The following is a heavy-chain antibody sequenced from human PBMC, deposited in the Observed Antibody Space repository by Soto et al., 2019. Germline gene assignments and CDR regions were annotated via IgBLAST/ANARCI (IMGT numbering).Heavy chain of an antibody. CDR3: ARGRYSSSWYRGLYFDY. CDR2: IYYSGST. CDR1: GGSISSGGYY. Sequence: PSETLSLTCTVSGGSISSGGYYWSWIRQHPGKGLEWIGYIYYSGSTYYNPSLKSRVTISVDTSKNQFSLKLSSVTAADTAVYYCARGRYSSSWYRGLYFDYWGQGTLVTVSS. D-gene: IGHD6-13*01. J-gene: IGHJ4*02. V-gene: IGHV4-31*03.